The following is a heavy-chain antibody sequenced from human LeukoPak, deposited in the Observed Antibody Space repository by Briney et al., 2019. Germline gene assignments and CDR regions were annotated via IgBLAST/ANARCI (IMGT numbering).Heavy chain of an antibody. Sequence: GGSLRLSCADSGFSFRNAWMNWLRQAPGKGLEWVGRTRNKANSYTTEYAASVKGRFTISRDDSKNSLYLQMNSLKTEDPAVYYCASFGVGWGQGTLVTVSS. CDR2: TRNKANSYTT. CDR1: GFSFRNAW. D-gene: IGHD3-3*01. V-gene: IGHV3-72*01. J-gene: IGHJ4*02. CDR3: ASFGVG.